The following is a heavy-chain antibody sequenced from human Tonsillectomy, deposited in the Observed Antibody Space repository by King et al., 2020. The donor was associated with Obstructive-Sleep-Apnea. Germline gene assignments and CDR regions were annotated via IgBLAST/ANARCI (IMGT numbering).Heavy chain of an antibody. D-gene: IGHD3-3*02. V-gene: IGHV3-30*04. CDR3: ARDPALDPRRSFYHLIDP. J-gene: IGHJ5*02. CDR2: ISYDGSNK. Sequence: HVQLVESGGGVVQPGRSLRLSCAASGFTFSSYAMHWVRQAPGKGLEWVAVISYDGSNKYYADSVKGRFTISRDNSKNTLYLQMNSLRAEDTAVYYCARDPALDPRRSFYHLIDPWGQGTLVTVSS. CDR1: GFTFSSYA.